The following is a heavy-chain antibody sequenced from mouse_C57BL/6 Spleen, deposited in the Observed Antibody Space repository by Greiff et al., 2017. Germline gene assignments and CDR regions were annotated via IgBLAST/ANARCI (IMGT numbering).Heavy chain of an antibody. CDR1: GYTFTSYW. CDR2: IDPSDSET. CDR3: ARMGLLYCVDY. J-gene: IGHJ2*01. Sequence: QVQLQQPGAELVRPGSSVKLSCTASGYTFTSYWMHWVKQRPIQGLEWIGNIDPSDSETHYNQKFKDKATLTVDKSSSTAYMQLSSLTSGDSAVDCCARMGLLYCVDYWGQGTTLTVSS. D-gene: IGHD4-1*01. V-gene: IGHV1-52*01.